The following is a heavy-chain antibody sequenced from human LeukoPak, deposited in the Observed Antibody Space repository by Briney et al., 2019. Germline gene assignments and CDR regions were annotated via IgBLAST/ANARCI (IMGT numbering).Heavy chain of an antibody. V-gene: IGHV3-7*01. Sequence: PGGSLRLSCAASGFTFDDYGMDWVRQAPGKGLEWVANIKHDESEKNYLDSVKGRFTISRDNAQNSLYLQMNGLRVEDTAVYYCTRRLDDWGQGTLVTVSS. CDR1: GFTFDDYG. J-gene: IGHJ4*02. CDR3: TRRLDD. CDR2: IKHDESEK. D-gene: IGHD3-16*01.